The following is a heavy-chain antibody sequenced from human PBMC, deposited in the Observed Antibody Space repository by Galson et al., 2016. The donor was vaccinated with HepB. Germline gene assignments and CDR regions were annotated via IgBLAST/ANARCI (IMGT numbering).Heavy chain of an antibody. D-gene: IGHD5-12*01. CDR3: ATHRADISRG. J-gene: IGHJ4*02. CDR2: ISYDGNNK. V-gene: IGHV3-30*14. CDR1: GFTFSNYA. Sequence: SLRLSCAASGFTFSNYAMHWVRQAPGKGLEWVAVISYDGNNKYYADSVKGRFTISRDNSKNTLYLQMNNLRAEDTAVYYCATHRADISRGWGQGTLVTVSS.